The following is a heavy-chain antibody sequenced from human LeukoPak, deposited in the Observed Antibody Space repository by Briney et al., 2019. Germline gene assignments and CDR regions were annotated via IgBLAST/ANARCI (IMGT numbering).Heavy chain of an antibody. CDR1: GFTFSTYG. D-gene: IGHD6-19*01. CDR2: ISGSGGST. Sequence: PGGSLRLSCVASGFTFSTYGMSWVRQAPGKGLEWVSAISGSGGSTYYADSVKGRFTISRDNSKHTLYLQMNSLRAEDTAVYFCARNAVIAVAAYYYNYMDVWGKGTTVTVSS. V-gene: IGHV3-23*01. CDR3: ARNAVIAVAAYYYNYMDV. J-gene: IGHJ6*03.